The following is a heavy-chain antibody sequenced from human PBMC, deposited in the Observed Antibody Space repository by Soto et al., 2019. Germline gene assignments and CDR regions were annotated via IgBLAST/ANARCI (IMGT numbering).Heavy chain of an antibody. Sequence: ASVKVSCKASGYTFTSYGISWVRQAPGQELEWMGWISAYNGNTNYAQKLQGRVTMTTDTSTSTAYMELRSLRSDDTAVYYCAAAGGAAAGRGGDYYYYGMDVWGQGTTVTVSS. CDR2: ISAYNGNT. CDR3: AAAGGAAAGRGGDYYYYGMDV. J-gene: IGHJ6*02. V-gene: IGHV1-18*01. D-gene: IGHD6-13*01. CDR1: GYTFTSYG.